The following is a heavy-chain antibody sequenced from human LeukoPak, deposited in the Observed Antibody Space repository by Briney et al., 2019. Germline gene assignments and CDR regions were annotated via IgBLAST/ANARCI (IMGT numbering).Heavy chain of an antibody. CDR2: INHSGST. V-gene: IGHV4-34*01. J-gene: IGHJ4*02. CDR1: GGSFSGYY. Sequence: PSETLSLTCAVYGGSFSGYYWSWIRQPPGKGLEWIGEINHSGSTNYNPSLKSRVTISVDTSKNQFSLKLSSVTAADTAVYYCARVVYSSGRSFDYWGQGTLVTVSS. CDR3: ARVVYSSGRSFDY. D-gene: IGHD6-19*01.